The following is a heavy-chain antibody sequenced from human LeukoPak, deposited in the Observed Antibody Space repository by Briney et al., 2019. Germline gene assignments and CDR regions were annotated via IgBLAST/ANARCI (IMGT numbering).Heavy chain of an antibody. V-gene: IGHV1-8*03. D-gene: IGHD5-12*01. CDR1: AYTSTSYD. CDR3: ARGRSTGYPYYFEY. Sequence: ASVKVSCKASAYTSTSYDINWVRQATGQGLEWMGWMNPNSGSTGYAQKFQGRVTITRNTSISTAYMELSGLRSEDTAVYYCARGRSTGYPYYFEYWGQGTLVTVSS. J-gene: IGHJ4*02. CDR2: MNPNSGST.